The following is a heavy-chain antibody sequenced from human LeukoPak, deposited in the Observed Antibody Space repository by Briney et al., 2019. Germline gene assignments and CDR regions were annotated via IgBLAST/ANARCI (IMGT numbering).Heavy chain of an antibody. Sequence: GGSLRLSCAASGFTFSSYCMSWVRQAPGKGLEWVAKIKQDGSETYYVDSVKGRFTISRDNYKNSLYLQMNSLSSGDTAVYYCAILFGYSFGHDYFVYLLQGRIVTVSS. V-gene: IGHV3-7*01. CDR1: GFTFSSYC. J-gene: IGHJ4*02. CDR2: IKQDGSET. D-gene: IGHD5-18*01. CDR3: AILFGYSFGHDYFVY.